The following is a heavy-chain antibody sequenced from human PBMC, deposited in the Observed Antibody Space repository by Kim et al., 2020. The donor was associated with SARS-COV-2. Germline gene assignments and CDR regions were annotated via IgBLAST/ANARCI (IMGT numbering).Heavy chain of an antibody. CDR1: GFTFSTYA. CDR2: IRGSGGNT. CDR3: AKDGDSSGSYQIPYYFDY. J-gene: IGHJ4*02. V-gene: IGHV3-23*01. D-gene: IGHD3-22*01. Sequence: GGSLRLSCAASGFTFSTYAMTWVRQAPGKGLEWVSVIRGSGGNTYYADSVKGRFTISRDRSKSTLYLQMNNVRAEDTAVYYCAKDGDSSGSYQIPYYFDYWGQGTLVTVSS.